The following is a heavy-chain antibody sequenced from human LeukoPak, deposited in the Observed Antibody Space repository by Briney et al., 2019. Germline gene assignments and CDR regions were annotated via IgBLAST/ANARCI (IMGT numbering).Heavy chain of an antibody. CDR3: ARSLYSGYVYWFDP. CDR2: IIPIFGTA. D-gene: IGHD5-12*01. Sequence: SVKVSCKASGGTFSSYAISWVRQAPGQGLEWMGRIIPIFGTANYAQKFQGRVTITTDESTSTAYMELSSLRSEDTAVYYCARSLYSGYVYWFDPWGQRTLVTVSS. J-gene: IGHJ5*02. V-gene: IGHV1-69*05. CDR1: GGTFSSYA.